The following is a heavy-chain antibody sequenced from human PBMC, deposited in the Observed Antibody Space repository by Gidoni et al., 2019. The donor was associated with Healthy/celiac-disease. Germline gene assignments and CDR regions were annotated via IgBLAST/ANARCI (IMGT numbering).Heavy chain of an antibody. Sequence: EVQLVESGGGLVKPGGSLRLSCAASGFTFSSSSMHWVRQAPGKGLELVSSISSSSSYIYYADSVKGRFTISRDNAKNSLYLQMNSLRAEDTAVYYCARELNPPDYGDYYYYGMDVWGQGTTVTVSS. J-gene: IGHJ6*02. V-gene: IGHV3-21*01. CDR2: ISSSSSYI. CDR3: ARELNPPDYGDYYYYGMDV. CDR1: GFTFSSSS. D-gene: IGHD4-17*01.